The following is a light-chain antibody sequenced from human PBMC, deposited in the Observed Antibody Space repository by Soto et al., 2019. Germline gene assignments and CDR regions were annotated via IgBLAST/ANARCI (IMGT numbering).Light chain of an antibody. CDR3: QESDAFPYT. CDR2: AAS. CDR1: QSISTY. V-gene: IGKV1-39*01. Sequence: DIQMTQSPSSLSASVGDRVTITCRAGQSISTYLNWYQQKPGKAPNLMIYAASRLQSGVPSRFSGSGSGTDFTLTISSLQPEDFATYYCQESDAFPYTFGGGTKVDNK. J-gene: IGKJ4*01.